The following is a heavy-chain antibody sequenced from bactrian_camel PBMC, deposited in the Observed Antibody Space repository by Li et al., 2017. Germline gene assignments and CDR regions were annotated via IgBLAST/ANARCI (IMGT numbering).Heavy chain of an antibody. CDR2: IRSDGTST. CDR1: GFPFASYC. D-gene: IGHD6*01. Sequence: QLVESGGGLVQPGGSLRLSCAASGFPFASYCLYWVRQAPGKGLEWVSSIRSDGTSTYYANSVKGRFTISRDNAKNTVYLQMNSLKSEDTALYYCAADYRYAGSWYDSWGQGTQVTVS. CDR3: AADYRYAGSWYDS. J-gene: IGHJ4*01. V-gene: IGHV3S6*01.